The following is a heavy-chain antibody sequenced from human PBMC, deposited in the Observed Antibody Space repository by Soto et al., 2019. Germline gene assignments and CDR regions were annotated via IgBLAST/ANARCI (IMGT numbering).Heavy chain of an antibody. D-gene: IGHD6-13*01. CDR2: INPNSGGT. CDR1: GYTFTGYY. CDR3: ARGLPAGYSSSWYEY. J-gene: IGHJ4*02. Sequence: QVQLVQSGAEVKKPGASVKVSCKASGYTFTGYYMHWVRQAPGQGLEWMGWINPNSGGTNCAQKFQGWVTMTRDTSISTAYMELNRLRSDDTAVYYCARGLPAGYSSSWYEYWGQGTLVTVSS. V-gene: IGHV1-2*04.